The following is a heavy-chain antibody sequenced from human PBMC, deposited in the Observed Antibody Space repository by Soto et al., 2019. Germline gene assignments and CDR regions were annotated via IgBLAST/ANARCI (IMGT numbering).Heavy chain of an antibody. CDR2: FDPEVDET. J-gene: IGHJ4*02. CDR3: AKQIRAAGLDH. D-gene: IGHD6-13*01. CDR1: GYTLPELS. Sequence: ASVKVSCKVSGYTLPELSIHWVRQTPGKGLEWMGGFDPEVDETIYPQKLQDRVTMTEDTSSDTAYMELSSLTSEDTAVYYCAKQIRAAGLDHWGQGTLVTVSS. V-gene: IGHV1-24*01.